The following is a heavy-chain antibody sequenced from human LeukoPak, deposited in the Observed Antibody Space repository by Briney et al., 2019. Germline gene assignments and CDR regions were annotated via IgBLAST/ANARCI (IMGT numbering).Heavy chain of an antibody. J-gene: IGHJ6*02. CDR2: IIPIFGTA. D-gene: IGHD3-10*01. CDR1: GGTFNSYA. Sequence: GSSVKVSCKASGGTFNSYAISWVRQPPGQGLEWMGGIIPIFGTANYAQKFQGRVTITADESTSTAYMELSSLRSEDTAVYYCAGRPRVSGYYYYGMDVWGQGTTVTVSS. V-gene: IGHV1-69*01. CDR3: AGRPRVSGYYYYGMDV.